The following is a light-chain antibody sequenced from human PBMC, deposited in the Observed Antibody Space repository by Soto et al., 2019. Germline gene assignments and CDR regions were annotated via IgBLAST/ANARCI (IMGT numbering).Light chain of an antibody. CDR2: GAS. J-gene: IGKJ4*01. CDR3: QQYCSSLPLT. V-gene: IGKV3-20*01. Sequence: EIVLTQSPGTLSLSPGERATLSCRASQSVSSSYLAWYQQKPGQAPRLLIYGASSRATGIPDRFSGSGSETDFTLTISRLEPEDFAVYYCQQYCSSLPLTFGGGTKVEIK. CDR1: QSVSSSY.